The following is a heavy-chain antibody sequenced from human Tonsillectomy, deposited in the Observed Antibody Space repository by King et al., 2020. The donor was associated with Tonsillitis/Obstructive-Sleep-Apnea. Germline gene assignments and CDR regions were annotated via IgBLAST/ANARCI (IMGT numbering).Heavy chain of an antibody. V-gene: IGHV1-46*01. CDR3: ARPRITIFGVTEGHYYGLDV. J-gene: IGHJ6*02. Sequence: EQLVQSGAEVKKPGASVKVSCKASGYTFISYHMHWVRQAPGQGLEWMGIVNPRGGSTSYAQKFQGRVTMTRDTSTSTVYMELSSLRSDDTAVYYCARPRITIFGVTEGHYYGLDVWGQGTTVTVSS. CDR1: GYTFISYH. D-gene: IGHD3-3*01. CDR2: VNPRGGST.